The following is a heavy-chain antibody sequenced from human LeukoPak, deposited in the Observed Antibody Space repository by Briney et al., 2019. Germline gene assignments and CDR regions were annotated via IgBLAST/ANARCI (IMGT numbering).Heavy chain of an antibody. Sequence: PSETLSLTCTVSGGSISSSSYYWGWIRQPPGKGLEGIGSIYYSGSTYYNPSLKSRVTISVDTSKNQFSLKLSSVTAADTAVYYCARRPRFLEWLNAFDIWGQGTMVTVSS. CDR2: IYYSGST. CDR1: GGSISSSSYY. D-gene: IGHD3-3*01. J-gene: IGHJ3*02. V-gene: IGHV4-39*01. CDR3: ARRPRFLEWLNAFDI.